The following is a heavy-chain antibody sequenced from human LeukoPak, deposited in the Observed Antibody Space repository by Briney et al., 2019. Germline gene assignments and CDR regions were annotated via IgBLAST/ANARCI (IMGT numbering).Heavy chain of an antibody. D-gene: IGHD3-9*01. V-gene: IGHV3-7*01. J-gene: IGHJ6*03. CDR2: IKEDGSEK. CDR1: GFTFSSYW. CDR3: AREGGYFDMYYYYMDV. Sequence: GGSLRLSCAASGFTFSSYWMSWVRQAPGKGLEWVANIKEDGSEKYYVDSVKGRFTISRDNAKNSLYLQVNSLRAEDTAVYYCAREGGYFDMYYYYMDVWGKGTTVTISS.